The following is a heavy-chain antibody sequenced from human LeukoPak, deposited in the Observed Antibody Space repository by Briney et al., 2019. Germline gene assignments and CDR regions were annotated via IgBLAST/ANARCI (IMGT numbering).Heavy chain of an antibody. CDR1: GFTVGSNY. J-gene: IGHJ6*02. D-gene: IGHD6-13*01. CDR3: ARAAAAPEPYYYYYGMDV. Sequence: AGGSLRLSCAASGFTVGSNYMSWVRQAPGKGLEWVSVIYSGGSTYYADSVKGRFTISRHNSKNTLYLQMNSLRAEDTAVYYCARAAAAPEPYYYYYGMDVWGQGTTVTVSS. V-gene: IGHV3-53*04. CDR2: IYSGGST.